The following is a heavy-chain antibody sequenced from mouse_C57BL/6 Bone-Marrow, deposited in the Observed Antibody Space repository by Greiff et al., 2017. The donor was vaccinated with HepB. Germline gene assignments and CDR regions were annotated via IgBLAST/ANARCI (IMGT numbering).Heavy chain of an antibody. J-gene: IGHJ3*01. CDR3: AYGYDVPDSSGYAWFAY. Sequence: EVQLQQSGAELVKPGASVKLSCTASGFNIKDYYMHWVKQRTEQGLEWIGRIDPEDGETKYAPKFQGKATITADTSSNTAYLQLSSLTSEDTAVYYCAYGYDVPDSSGYAWFAYWGQGTLVTVSA. V-gene: IGHV14-2*01. D-gene: IGHD3-2*02. CDR1: GFNIKDYY. CDR2: IDPEDGET.